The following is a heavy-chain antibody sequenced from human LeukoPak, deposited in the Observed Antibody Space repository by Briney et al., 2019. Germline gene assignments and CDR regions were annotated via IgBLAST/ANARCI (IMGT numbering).Heavy chain of an antibody. D-gene: IGHD3-3*02. J-gene: IGHJ6*03. V-gene: IGHV3-23*01. Sequence: PGGSLRLSCVASGFTFSTFAMIWVRQPPGKGLEWVSSIFPSGGEIHYADSVRGRFTISRDNSKSTLSLQMNSLRAEDTAVYYCANLATPPYYYYYMDVWGKGTTVTVSS. CDR2: IFPSGGEI. CDR1: GFTFSTFA. CDR3: ANLATPPYYYYYMDV.